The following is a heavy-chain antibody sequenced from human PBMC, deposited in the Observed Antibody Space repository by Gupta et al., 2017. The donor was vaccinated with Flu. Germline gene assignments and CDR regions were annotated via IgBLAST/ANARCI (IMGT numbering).Heavy chain of an antibody. CDR3: ARVSANGSSYYYYYYGMDV. CDR2: IYTSGST. Sequence: QVQLQESGPGLVKPSQTLSLTCTVSGGSISSGSYYWSWIRQPAGKGLEWIGRIYTSGSTNYNPSLKSRVTISVDTSKNQCSLKRSSVTAADTAVYYCARVSANGSSYYYYYYGMDVWGQGTTVTGSS. CDR1: GGSISSGSYY. J-gene: IGHJ6*02. D-gene: IGHD2-8*01. V-gene: IGHV4-61*02.